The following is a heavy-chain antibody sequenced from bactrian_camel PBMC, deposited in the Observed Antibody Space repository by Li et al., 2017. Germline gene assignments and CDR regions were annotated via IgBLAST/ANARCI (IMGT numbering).Heavy chain of an antibody. V-gene: IGHV3S55*01. J-gene: IGHJ6*01. CDR2: LHTDGIT. CDR1: GHTDRTYC. Sequence: VQLVESGGGSVRAGGSLTLACVASGHTDRTYCMGWYRQAPGKEREGVTALHTDGITKYPDSVKGRFTVSKDNDKNTLYLQMSSLQPEDTAMYYCAASIQGWSVSSCIAAMARDFGQWGQGTQVTVS. CDR3: AASIQGWSVSSCIAAMARDFGQ. D-gene: IGHD4*01.